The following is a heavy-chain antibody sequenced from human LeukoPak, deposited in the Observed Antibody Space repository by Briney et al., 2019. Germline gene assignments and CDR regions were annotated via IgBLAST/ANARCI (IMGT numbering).Heavy chain of an antibody. D-gene: IGHD3-22*01. CDR2: INTKTGNP. CDR1: GYNLISYA. Sequence: GASVKVSCKASGYNLISYAMIWVRQAPGQGLEWMGWINTKTGNPTYAQGFTGRFVFYSDTSVNTAYLQINSLKAEDSAVYYCARVAHYEGSGTFDFWGQGTLVTVSS. V-gene: IGHV7-4-1*02. CDR3: ARVAHYEGSGTFDF. J-gene: IGHJ4*02.